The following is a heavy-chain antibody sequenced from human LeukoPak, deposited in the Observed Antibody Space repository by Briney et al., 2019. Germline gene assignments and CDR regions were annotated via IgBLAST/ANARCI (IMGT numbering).Heavy chain of an antibody. D-gene: IGHD3-10*01. CDR2: INPNSGGT. Sequence: GASVKVSCKTSGYTFSNFGINWVRQAPGQGLEWMGWINPNSGGTNSAQKFQGRVTMTRDTSISTAYMELSRLRSDDTAVYYCARGRYYGSGSYYVWFDPWGQGTLVTVSS. V-gene: IGHV1-2*02. J-gene: IGHJ5*02. CDR1: GYTFSNFG. CDR3: ARGRYYGSGSYYVWFDP.